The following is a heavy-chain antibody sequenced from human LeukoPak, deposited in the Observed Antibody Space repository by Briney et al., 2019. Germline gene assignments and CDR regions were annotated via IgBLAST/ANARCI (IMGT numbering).Heavy chain of an antibody. J-gene: IGHJ4*02. CDR3: AKDISCTVGGVCPKVYDY. CDR2: IRYDGSHK. CDR1: GFTFSGHG. D-gene: IGHD2-8*02. V-gene: IGHV3-30*02. Sequence: PGGSLRLSSTASGFTFSGHGMHWVRQAPGKGLEWVAFIRYDGSHKYYADSVKGRFTVSRDNSKNTLYLQMNSLRAEDTAVYYCAKDISCTVGGVCPKVYDYWGQGTLVTVSS.